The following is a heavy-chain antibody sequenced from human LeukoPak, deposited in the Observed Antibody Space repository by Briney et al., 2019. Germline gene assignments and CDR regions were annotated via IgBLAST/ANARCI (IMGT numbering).Heavy chain of an antibody. CDR2: IYTSGIT. CDR3: ARLHDP. J-gene: IGHJ5*02. CDR1: GGSISSGTYY. Sequence: SQTLSLTCTVSGGSISSGTYYWYWIRQPAGKGLEWIGRIYTSGITNYNSSLKSRVTMSVVTSKNQFSLKLTSVTASDTAVYYCARLHDPWGQGTLVTVSS. V-gene: IGHV4-61*02.